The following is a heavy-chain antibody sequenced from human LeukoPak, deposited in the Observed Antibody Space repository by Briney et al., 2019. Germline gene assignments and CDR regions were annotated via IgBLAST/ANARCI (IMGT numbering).Heavy chain of an antibody. CDR3: ARGGLVVAATFDP. CDR2: IYAGNGNT. D-gene: IGHD2-15*01. Sequence: ASVKVSCKASGYTFTSHDMHWVRQAPGQRLEWMGWIYAGNGNTKYSQKFQGRVTITRDTSASTAYMELSSLRSEDTAVYYCARGGLVVAATFDPWGQGTLVTVSS. V-gene: IGHV1-3*01. CDR1: GYTFTSHD. J-gene: IGHJ5*02.